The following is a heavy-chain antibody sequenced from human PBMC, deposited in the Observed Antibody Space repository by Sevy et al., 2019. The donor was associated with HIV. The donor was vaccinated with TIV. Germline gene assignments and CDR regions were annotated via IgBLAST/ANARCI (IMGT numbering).Heavy chain of an antibody. Sequence: GGSLRLSCAASEFSVNSNYRTWVRQAPGKGLDWVSIIYSDGSTKYADALKGRFTISRDNSKNTMYLQMNSLRVEDTAVYYCARGGTIFGLVRHYFDYWGQGTLVTVSS. D-gene: IGHD3-3*01. J-gene: IGHJ4*02. CDR3: ARGGTIFGLVRHYFDY. CDR1: EFSVNSNY. V-gene: IGHV3-66*01. CDR2: IYSDGST.